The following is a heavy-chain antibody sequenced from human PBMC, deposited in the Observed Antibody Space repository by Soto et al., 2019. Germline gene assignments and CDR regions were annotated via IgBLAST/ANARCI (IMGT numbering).Heavy chain of an antibody. Sequence: QLQLQESGSGLLKPSQTLSLTCAVSGGSISSPPYSWTWIRQPPGKGLEWIGSIYHTGIIHCSPSLKNRVTITVDRSKRQVSLSLDSVTAADTAVYFCARTQIGWYFELWGRGALVTVSS. J-gene: IGHJ2*01. CDR3: ARTQIGWYFEL. CDR1: GGSISSPPYS. V-gene: IGHV4-30-2*01. CDR2: IYHTGII.